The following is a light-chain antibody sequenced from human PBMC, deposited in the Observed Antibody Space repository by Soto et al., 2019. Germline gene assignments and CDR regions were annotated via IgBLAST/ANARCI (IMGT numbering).Light chain of an antibody. V-gene: IGLV1-44*01. J-gene: IGLJ2*01. CDR1: SSNIGSNT. CDR3: AAWDDSLNSVV. CDR2: SNN. Sequence: QSVLTQPPSASGTPGQRVTISCSGSSSNIGSNTVNWYQQLPGTAPKLLIYSNNQQPSGVPDRFSGSKSGTSASLAIGGVQSEDEADYYCAAWDDSLNSVVFGGGTKVTVL.